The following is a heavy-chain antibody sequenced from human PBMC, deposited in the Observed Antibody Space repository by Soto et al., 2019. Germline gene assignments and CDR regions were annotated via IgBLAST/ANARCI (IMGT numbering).Heavy chain of an antibody. Sequence: QVQLVQSGAEVKKPGSSVKVSCKASGGTFSSYAISWVRQAPGQGLEWMGGIIPIFGTANYAQKFQGRVTITADESTSTAYMELSSLRSEDMAVYYCARVNYYDSSGYYGGVDYWGQGTLVTVSS. CDR2: IIPIFGTA. CDR1: GGTFSSYA. CDR3: ARVNYYDSSGYYGGVDY. V-gene: IGHV1-69*01. J-gene: IGHJ4*02. D-gene: IGHD3-22*01.